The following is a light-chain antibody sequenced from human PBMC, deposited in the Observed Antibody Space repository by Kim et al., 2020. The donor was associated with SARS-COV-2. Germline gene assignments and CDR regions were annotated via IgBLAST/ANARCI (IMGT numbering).Light chain of an antibody. V-gene: IGKV3-15*01. CDR1: QSVDTN. J-gene: IGKJ2*01. Sequence: EIVMTQSPATLSVSLGERVTLSCRASQSVDTNLAWYQQKPGQAPRLLLYGASTRATDIPARFSGGGSGTEFTLIISSLQSEDFAVYYCQQYSHWPPYTFGQGTKVDIK. CDR2: GAS. CDR3: QQYSHWPPYT.